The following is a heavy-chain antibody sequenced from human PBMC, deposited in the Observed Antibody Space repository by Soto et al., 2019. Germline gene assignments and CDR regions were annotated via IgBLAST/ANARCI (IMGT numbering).Heavy chain of an antibody. CDR3: AIGSLYYDFWSGYFIIDY. Sequence: QVQLVESGGGVVQPGRSLRLSCAASGFTFSSYAMHWVRQAPGKGLEWVAVISYDGSNKYYADSVKGRFTISRDKSKNTLYLQMNSLRAEDTAVYYCAIGSLYYDFWSGYFIIDYWGQGTLVTVSS. D-gene: IGHD3-3*01. V-gene: IGHV3-30-3*01. CDR2: ISYDGSNK. CDR1: GFTFSSYA. J-gene: IGHJ4*02.